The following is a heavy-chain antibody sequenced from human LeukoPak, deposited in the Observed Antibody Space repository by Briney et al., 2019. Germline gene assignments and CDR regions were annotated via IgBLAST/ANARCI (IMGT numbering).Heavy chain of an antibody. D-gene: IGHD3-9*01. V-gene: IGHV4-39*01. Sequence: PSETLSLTCTVSGGSISSSTTYYWGWIRQRPGKGLEWIGSIYYSGSTYYNPSLKSRVTISVDTSKNQFSLILSSVTAADTAVYYCARRVYYDILTGSYYFDYWGQGTLVTVSS. CDR2: IYYSGST. CDR1: GGSISSSTTYY. CDR3: ARRVYYDILTGSYYFDY. J-gene: IGHJ4*02.